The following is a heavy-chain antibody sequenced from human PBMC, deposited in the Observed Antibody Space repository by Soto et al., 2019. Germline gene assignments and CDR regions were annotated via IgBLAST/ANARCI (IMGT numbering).Heavy chain of an antibody. V-gene: IGHV3-30-3*01. D-gene: IGHD3-22*01. CDR2: ISYDGNNR. J-gene: IGHJ4*02. CDR1: GFTFSAYA. Sequence: QEQLVESGGGVVQPGRSLRISCAASGFTFSAYAMNWVRQAPGKGLEWVALISYDGNNRYYADSVKGRFTISRDNAKNTLYLQMNSLRGEDTAVYYCARDGNTYYYDRQDYWGQASLVTVSS. CDR3: ARDGNTYYYDRQDY.